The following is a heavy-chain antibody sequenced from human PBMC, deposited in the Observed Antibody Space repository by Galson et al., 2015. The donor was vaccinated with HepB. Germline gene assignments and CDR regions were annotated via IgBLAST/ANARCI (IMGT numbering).Heavy chain of an antibody. CDR3: ARDNRQLWSSYYYYGMDV. D-gene: IGHD5-18*01. CDR1: GFTFSSYS. Sequence: SLRLSCAASGFTFSSYSMNWVRQAPGKGLEWVSYISSSSSTIYYADSVKGRFTISRDNAKNSLYLQMNSLRDEDTAVYYCARDNRQLWSSYYYYGMDVWGQGTTVTDSS. V-gene: IGHV3-48*02. J-gene: IGHJ6*02. CDR2: ISSSSSTI.